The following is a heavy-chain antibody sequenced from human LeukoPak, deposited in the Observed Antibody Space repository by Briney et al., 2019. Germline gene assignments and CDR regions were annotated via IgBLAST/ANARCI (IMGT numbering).Heavy chain of an antibody. J-gene: IGHJ4*02. D-gene: IGHD3-22*01. Sequence: GGSLRLSCAASGFTFSSYAMSWVRQAPGKGLEWVSTISGSGGSTYYADSVKGRFTISRDNSKNTLYLQMNSLGAEDTAVYYCARRASYDGTIFYFDYWGLGTLVTVSS. V-gene: IGHV3-23*01. CDR1: GFTFSSYA. CDR2: ISGSGGST. CDR3: ARRASYDGTIFYFDY.